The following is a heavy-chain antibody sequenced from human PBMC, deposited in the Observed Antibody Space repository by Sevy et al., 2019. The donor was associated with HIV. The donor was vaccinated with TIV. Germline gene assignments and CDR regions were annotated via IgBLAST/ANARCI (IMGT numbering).Heavy chain of an antibody. J-gene: IGHJ1*01. CDR2: ISGSGGTK. CDR1: RVSFTNPA. V-gene: IGHV3-23*01. D-gene: IGHD3-22*01. Sequence: GGSLRLSCSTSRVSFTNPAMSWLRQAPGKGLEWVASISGSGGTKYYAGSVRGRFSISRDDYEDTVYLQMSSLRAEDTAVYYCAKNHYELVSYFEHWGQGTLVTVSS. CDR3: AKNHYELVSYFEH.